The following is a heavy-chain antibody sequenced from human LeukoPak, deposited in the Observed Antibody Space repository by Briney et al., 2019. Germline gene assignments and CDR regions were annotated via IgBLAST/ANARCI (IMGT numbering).Heavy chain of an antibody. CDR3: ASLGYCSGGSCYTLRAFDI. CDR2: INPNSGGT. V-gene: IGHV1-2*06. CDR1: GYTFTSYG. D-gene: IGHD2-15*01. Sequence: ASVKVSCKASGYTFTSYGISWVRQAPGQGLEWMGRINPNSGGTNYAQKFQGRVTMTRDTSISTAYMELSRLRSDDTAVYYCASLGYCSGGSCYTLRAFDIWGQGTMVTVSS. J-gene: IGHJ3*02.